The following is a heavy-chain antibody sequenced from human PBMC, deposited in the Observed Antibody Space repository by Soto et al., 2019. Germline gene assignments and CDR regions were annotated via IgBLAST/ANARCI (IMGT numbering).Heavy chain of an antibody. CDR3: TTDFIIMILVAPPEGAFNI. V-gene: IGHV3-15*07. CDR1: GFTFSNAW. D-gene: IGHD3-22*01. CDR2: IKSKTDGGTT. J-gene: IGHJ3*02. Sequence: AGGSLRLSCAASGFTFSNAWMNWVRQAPGKGLEWVGRIKSKTDGGTTDYAAPVKGRFTISRDDSKNTLYLQMNSLKTEDTAVYYCTTDFIIMILVAPPEGAFNIWGQGKMVTVSS.